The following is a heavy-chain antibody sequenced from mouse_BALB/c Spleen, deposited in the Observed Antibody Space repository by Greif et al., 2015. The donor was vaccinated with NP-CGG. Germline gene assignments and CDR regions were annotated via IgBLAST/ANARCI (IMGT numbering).Heavy chain of an antibody. J-gene: IGHJ4*01. CDR3: ARFDYDPYYAMDY. D-gene: IGHD2-4*01. V-gene: IGHV5-17*02. CDR2: ISSGSSTI. CDR1: GFTFSSFG. Sequence: EVQRVESGGGLVQPGGSRKLSCAASGFTFSSFGMHWVRQAPEKGLEWVAYISSGSSTIYYADTVKGRFTISRDNPKNTLFLQMTSLRSEDTAMYYCARFDYDPYYAMDYWGQGTSVTVSS.